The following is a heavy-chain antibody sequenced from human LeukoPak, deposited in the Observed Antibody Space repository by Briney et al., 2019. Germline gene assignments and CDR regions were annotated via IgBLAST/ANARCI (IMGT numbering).Heavy chain of an antibody. CDR3: ARGNNWNDVGARGFDP. V-gene: IGHV3-11*01. D-gene: IGHD1-1*01. CDR1: GFTFSDYY. CDR2: ISSSGSTI. J-gene: IGHJ5*02. Sequence: GRSLRLSCAASGFTFSDYYMSWIRQAPGKGLEWVSYISSSGSTIYYADSVKGRFTISRDNAKNSLYLQMNSLRAEDTAVYYCARGNNWNDVGARGFDPWGQGTLVTVSS.